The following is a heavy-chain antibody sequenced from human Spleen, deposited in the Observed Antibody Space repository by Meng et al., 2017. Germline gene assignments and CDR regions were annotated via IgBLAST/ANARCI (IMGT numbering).Heavy chain of an antibody. CDR2: IYYSGST. V-gene: IGHV4-31*03. CDR1: GGSISSGGYY. CDR3: ARGPTTMAHDFDY. Sequence: QLRAPAPVLLRPYQTLALTCTVSGGSISSGGYYWSWIRQHPGKGLEWIGYIYYSGSTYYNPSLKSRVTISVDTSQNNLSLKLSSVTAADSAVYYCARGPTTMAHDFDYWGQGTLVTVSS. D-gene: IGHD4-11*01. J-gene: IGHJ4*02.